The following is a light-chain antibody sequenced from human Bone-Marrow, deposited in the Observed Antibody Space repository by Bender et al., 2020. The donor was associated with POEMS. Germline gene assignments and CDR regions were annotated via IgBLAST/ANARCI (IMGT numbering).Light chain of an antibody. V-gene: IGLV2-23*01. CDR2: ESR. CDR1: SSDVGNYNL. CDR3: CSYATNNNYV. Sequence: QSALTQPASVSGSPGQSVTISCTGTSSDVGNYNLVSWYQHRPGEVPKLLIYESRKRPSGISSRFSGSKSDNTASLTISGLQPEDEADYYCCSYATNNNYVFGTGTDVTVL. J-gene: IGLJ1*01.